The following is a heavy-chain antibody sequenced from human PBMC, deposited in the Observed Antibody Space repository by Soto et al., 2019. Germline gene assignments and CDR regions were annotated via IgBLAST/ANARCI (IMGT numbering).Heavy chain of an antibody. CDR1: GFTFSDYY. Sequence: GESLKISCAASGFTFSDYYMSWIRQAPGKGLEWVSYISSSSSYTNYADSVKGRFTISRDNAKNSLYLQMNSLRAEDTAVYYCARTSGSYAIDYWGQGTLVTVSS. J-gene: IGHJ4*02. CDR2: ISSSSSYT. CDR3: ARTSGSYAIDY. V-gene: IGHV3-11*06. D-gene: IGHD1-26*01.